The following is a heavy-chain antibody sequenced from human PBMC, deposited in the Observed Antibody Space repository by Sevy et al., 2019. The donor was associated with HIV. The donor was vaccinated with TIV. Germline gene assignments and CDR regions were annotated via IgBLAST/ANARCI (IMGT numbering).Heavy chain of an antibody. CDR3: ARDADGSGNYYCDYFDY. J-gene: IGHJ4*02. Sequence: ASVKVSCKASGYTFTKYPISWVRQAPGQGLEWMGWISTYSRETKYAQKVQGRATMTADTSTDTAYMELRSLRSDDTAVYYCARDADGSGNYYCDYFDYWGQGTLLTVSS. CDR2: ISTYSRET. CDR1: GYTFTKYP. V-gene: IGHV1-18*01. D-gene: IGHD3-22*01.